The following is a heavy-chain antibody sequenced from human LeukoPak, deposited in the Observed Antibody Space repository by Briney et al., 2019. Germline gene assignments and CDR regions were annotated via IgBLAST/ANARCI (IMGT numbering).Heavy chain of an antibody. D-gene: IGHD3-9*01. V-gene: IGHV7-4-1*02. CDR3: ARASRFFDWSPFDF. CDR2: INTNTGNP. CDR1: GYTFTGYT. J-gene: IGHJ4*02. Sequence: ASVKVSCKASGYTFTGYTLNWVRQAPGQGLEWMGWINTNTGNPMYAQGFTGRFVFSLDTSVSTAYLQISSLKAEDTAVYYCARASRFFDWSPFDFWGQGALVTVSS.